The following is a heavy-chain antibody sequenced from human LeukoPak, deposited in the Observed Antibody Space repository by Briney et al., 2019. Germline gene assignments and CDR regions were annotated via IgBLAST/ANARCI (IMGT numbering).Heavy chain of an antibody. CDR2: IKSNTGGA. V-gene: IGHV1-2*05. CDR1: GYPFTGYY. D-gene: IGHD6-19*01. J-gene: IGHJ5*02. Sequence: ASVKVSCKASGYPFTGYYIQWVRQAPGQGLEWMGRIKSNTGGANYAQKFQGRVTLTRDTSITTAYMELSRLRPDDTDVYYCAREYNSGWFPWGQGTLVTVSS. CDR3: AREYNSGWFP.